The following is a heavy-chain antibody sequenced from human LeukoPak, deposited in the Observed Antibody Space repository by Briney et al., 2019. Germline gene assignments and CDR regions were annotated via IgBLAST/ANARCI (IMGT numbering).Heavy chain of an antibody. V-gene: IGHV3-9*03. D-gene: IGHD3-22*01. CDR3: AKAHYYDSSGYFTD. CDR2: ISWNSGSI. Sequence: GGSLGLSCAASGFTFDDYAMHWVRQAPGKGLEWVSGISWNSGSIGYADSVKGRFTISRDNAKNSLYLQMNSLRAEDMALYYCAKAHYYDSSGYFTDWGQGTLVTVSS. CDR1: GFTFDDYA. J-gene: IGHJ4*02.